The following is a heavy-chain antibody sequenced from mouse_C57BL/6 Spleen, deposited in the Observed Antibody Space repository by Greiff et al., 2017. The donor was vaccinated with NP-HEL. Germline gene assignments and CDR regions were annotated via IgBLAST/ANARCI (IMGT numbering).Heavy chain of an antibody. V-gene: IGHV5-16*01. D-gene: IGHD1-1*01. CDR1: GFTFSDYY. Sequence: EVKLVESEGGLVQPGSSMKLSCTASGFTFSDYYMAWVRQVPEKGLEWVANINYDGSSTYYLDSLKSRFIISRDTAKNILYLQMSSLKSEDTATYYCARDGWGSSYGYFDVWGTGTTVTVSS. CDR2: INYDGSST. J-gene: IGHJ1*03. CDR3: ARDGWGSSYGYFDV.